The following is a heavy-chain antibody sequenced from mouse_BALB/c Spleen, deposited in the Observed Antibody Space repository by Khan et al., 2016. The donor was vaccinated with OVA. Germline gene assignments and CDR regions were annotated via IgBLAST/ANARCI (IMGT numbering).Heavy chain of an antibody. J-gene: IGHJ3*01. V-gene: IGHV5-6*01. CDR2: VSTGGHYT. CDR1: GFTFSTYG. D-gene: IGHD1-1*01. CDR3: ARLAYYYDSEGFAY. Sequence: EVELVESGGDVVKPGGSLKLSCAASGFTFSTYGMSWVRQTPDKRLEWLATVSTGGHYTYYPDTVKGRFTISRDNAKNTLYLQMSSLKSEDTAMFYCARLAYYYDSEGFAYWGQGTLVTVSA.